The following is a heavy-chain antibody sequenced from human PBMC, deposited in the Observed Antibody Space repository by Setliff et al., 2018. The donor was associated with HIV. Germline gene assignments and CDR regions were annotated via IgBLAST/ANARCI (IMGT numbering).Heavy chain of an antibody. CDR3: ARNPEMAALNYFYYYMDV. CDR2: IIPVSGVP. J-gene: IGHJ6*03. CDR1: GGNFRSYG. D-gene: IGHD6-19*01. Sequence: SVKVSCKASGGNFRSYGISWVRQAPGQGLEWMGGIIPVSGVPKYAQKFQGRVTITADKSTSTAYMELSSLRSEDTAVYYCARNPEMAALNYFYYYMDVWGKGTTVTVSS. V-gene: IGHV1-69*10.